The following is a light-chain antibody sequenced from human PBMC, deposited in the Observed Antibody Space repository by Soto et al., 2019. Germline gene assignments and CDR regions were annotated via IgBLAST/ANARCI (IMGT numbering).Light chain of an antibody. Sequence: EIVLTQSPGTLSLSPGERATLSCRSSQSVSSSYLAWYQQKPGQAPRLLIYDASSRATGIPDRFSGSGSGTDVSFTISRLEPEDCGVYYCQQYGSSPTLGGGTKVEIK. CDR3: QQYGSSPT. CDR2: DAS. J-gene: IGKJ4*02. V-gene: IGKV3-20*01. CDR1: QSVSSSY.